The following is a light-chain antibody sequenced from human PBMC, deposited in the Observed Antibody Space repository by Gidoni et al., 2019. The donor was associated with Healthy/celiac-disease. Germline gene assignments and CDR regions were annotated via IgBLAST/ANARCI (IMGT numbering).Light chain of an antibody. V-gene: IGKV1-5*03. CDR1: QSISSW. CDR2: KAS. Sequence: DIQMTQSPSTLSASVGDRVTITCRASQSISSWLAWYQQKPGKAPKLLIYKASSLESGVPSRFSGSGSGTEVTLTISSLQPDDCATYYGQQYNSYWTFGQGTKVEIK. J-gene: IGKJ1*01. CDR3: QQYNSYWT.